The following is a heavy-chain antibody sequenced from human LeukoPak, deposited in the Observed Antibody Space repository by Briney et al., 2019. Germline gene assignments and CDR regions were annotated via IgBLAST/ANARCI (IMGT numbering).Heavy chain of an antibody. Sequence: GGSLRLSCAASGLTFSSYSMNWVRQAPGKGLEWVSSISSSSSYIYYADSVKGRFTISRDNAKNSLYLQTNSLRAEDTAVYYCARRVVPAAMSDYRGQGTLVTVSS. J-gene: IGHJ4*02. CDR3: ARRVVPAAMSDY. CDR2: ISSSSSYI. CDR1: GLTFSSYS. D-gene: IGHD2-2*01. V-gene: IGHV3-21*01.